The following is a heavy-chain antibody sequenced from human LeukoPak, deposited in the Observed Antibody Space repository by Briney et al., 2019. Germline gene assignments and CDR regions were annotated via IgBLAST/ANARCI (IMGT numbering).Heavy chain of an antibody. CDR3: AKDSGDSPEYFQH. V-gene: IGHV3-23*01. J-gene: IGHJ1*01. Sequence: QPGGSLRLSCAASGFTFSNYAMSWVRQAPGKGLEWVSAISGSGGSTYYADSVKGRFTISRDNSKNTLYLQMNSLRAEDTAVYYCAKDSGDSPEYFQHWGQGTLVTVSS. CDR1: GFTFSNYA. CDR2: ISGSGGST. D-gene: IGHD4-17*01.